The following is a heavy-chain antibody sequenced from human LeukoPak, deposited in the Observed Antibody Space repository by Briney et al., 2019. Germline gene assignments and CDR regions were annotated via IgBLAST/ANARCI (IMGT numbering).Heavy chain of an antibody. D-gene: IGHD3-16*02. J-gene: IGHJ4*02. Sequence: GGSLRLSCAASGFTFSGSAMHWVRQASGKGLEWVGRIRSKANSYATAYAASVKGRFTISRDDSKNTAYPQMNSLKTEDTAVYYCTRLITFGGVVAGPDYWGQGTLVTVSS. CDR3: TRLITFGGVVAGPDY. V-gene: IGHV3-73*01. CDR2: IRSKANSYAT. CDR1: GFTFSGSA.